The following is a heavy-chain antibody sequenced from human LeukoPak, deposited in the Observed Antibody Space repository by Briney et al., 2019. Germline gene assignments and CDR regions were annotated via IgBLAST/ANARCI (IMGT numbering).Heavy chain of an antibody. D-gene: IGHD3-10*01. Sequence: GGSLRLSCAASGFAFSRYSMNWVRQAPGKGLEWVSFISSSRSYIYYADSVKGRFTISRDNAKNSLYLQMNSLRAEDTAVYYCARNNWFGEFENWFDPWGQGTLVTVSS. V-gene: IGHV3-21*01. CDR2: ISSSRSYI. CDR3: ARNNWFGEFENWFDP. J-gene: IGHJ5*02. CDR1: GFAFSRYS.